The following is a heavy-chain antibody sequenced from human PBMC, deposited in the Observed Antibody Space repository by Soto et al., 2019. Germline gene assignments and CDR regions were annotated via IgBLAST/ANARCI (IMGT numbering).Heavy chain of an antibody. CDR1: GGSISSSSYY. Sequence: PSETPSLTCTVSGGSISSSSYYWGWIRQPPGKGLEWIGSIYYSGSTYYNPSLKSRVTISVDTSKNQFSLKLSSVTAADTAVYYCASEEGGRSSYWFDPWCKGTLVTVSS. CDR3: ASEEGGRSSYWFDP. D-gene: IGHD2-15*01. J-gene: IGHJ5*02. CDR2: IYYSGST. V-gene: IGHV4-39*01.